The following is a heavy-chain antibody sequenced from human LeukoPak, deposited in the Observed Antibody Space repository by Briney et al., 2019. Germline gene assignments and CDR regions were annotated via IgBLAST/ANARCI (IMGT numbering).Heavy chain of an antibody. V-gene: IGHV1-18*01. J-gene: IGHJ4*02. Sequence: APVKVSCKASGYTFTSYGISWVRQAPGQGLEWMGWISAYNGNTNYAQKLQGRVTMTTDTSTSTAYMELRSLRSDDTAVYYCARAKVGATDFDYWGQGTLVTVSS. CDR3: ARAKVGATDFDY. D-gene: IGHD1-26*01. CDR1: GYTFTSYG. CDR2: ISAYNGNT.